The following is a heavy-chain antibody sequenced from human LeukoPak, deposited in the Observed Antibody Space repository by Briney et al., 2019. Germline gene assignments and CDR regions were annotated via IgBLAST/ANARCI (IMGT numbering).Heavy chain of an antibody. CDR2: INHSGST. J-gene: IGHJ5*02. V-gene: IGHV4-34*01. Sequence: PSETLSLTCAVYGGSFSGYYWSWIRQPPGKGLEWIGEINHSGSTNHNPSLKSRVTISVDTSKNQFSLKLSSVTAADTAVYYCARARRDDCVWGSYRYKAGNNWFDPWGQGTLVTVSS. D-gene: IGHD3-16*02. CDR1: GGSFSGYY. CDR3: ARARRDDCVWGSYRYKAGNNWFDP.